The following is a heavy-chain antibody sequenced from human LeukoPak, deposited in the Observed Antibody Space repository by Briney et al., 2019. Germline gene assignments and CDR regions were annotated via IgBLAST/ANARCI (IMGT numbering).Heavy chain of an antibody. Sequence: SETLSLTCTVSGGSISSGGYYWSWIRQHPGKGLEWIGYIYYSGSTYYNPSLKSRVTISVDRSKNQFSLKLSSVTAADTAVYYCARNKLLYYDILTGEYYYYGMDVWGQGTTVTVSS. CDR3: ARNKLLYYDILTGEYYYYGMDV. J-gene: IGHJ6*02. CDR2: IYYSGST. CDR1: GGSISSGGYY. D-gene: IGHD3-9*01. V-gene: IGHV4-31*03.